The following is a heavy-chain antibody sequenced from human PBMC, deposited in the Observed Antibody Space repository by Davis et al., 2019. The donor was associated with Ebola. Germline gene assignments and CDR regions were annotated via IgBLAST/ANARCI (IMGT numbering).Heavy chain of an antibody. CDR3: ARAYCSSTSCYIHYYYGMDV. CDR1: GFTFSSYW. CDR2: INSDGSST. V-gene: IGHV3-74*01. Sequence: HTGGSLRLSCAASGFTFSSYWMHWVRQAPGKGLVWVSRINSDGSSTNYADSVKGRFTISRDNAKNTLYLQMNSLRAEDTAVYYCARAYCSSTSCYIHYYYGMDVWGQGTTVTVSS. D-gene: IGHD2-2*02. J-gene: IGHJ6*02.